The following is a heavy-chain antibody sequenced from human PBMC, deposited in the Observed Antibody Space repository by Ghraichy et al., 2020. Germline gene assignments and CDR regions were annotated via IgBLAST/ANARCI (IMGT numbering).Heavy chain of an antibody. CDR1: DGSISSSNSY. CDR3: ARHYFYESSGHFMGGYYFDY. D-gene: IGHD3-22*01. CDR2: IHYSGSI. Sequence: SETLSLTCTVSDGSISSSNSYWGWIRQPPGKGLEWIGSIHYSGSIYYNPSLKSRVTMSVDTSKNHFSLKLSSVIAADTAVYYCARHYFYESSGHFMGGYYFDYWGQGTLVTVSS. J-gene: IGHJ4*02. V-gene: IGHV4-39*01.